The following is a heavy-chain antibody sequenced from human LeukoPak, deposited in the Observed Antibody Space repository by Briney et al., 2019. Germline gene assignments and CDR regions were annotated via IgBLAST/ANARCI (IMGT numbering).Heavy chain of an antibody. J-gene: IGHJ4*02. CDR2: ISAYNGNT. D-gene: IGHD3-10*01. CDR1: GYTFASYG. Sequence: ASVKVSCKASGYTFASYGVTWVRQAPGQGLEWMGWISAYNGNTNYAQKLQGRVTMITDTSTSTAYMELRSLRSDDTAVYYCARQVDSTMALPDYWGQGTLVTVSS. V-gene: IGHV1-18*01. CDR3: ARQVDSTMALPDY.